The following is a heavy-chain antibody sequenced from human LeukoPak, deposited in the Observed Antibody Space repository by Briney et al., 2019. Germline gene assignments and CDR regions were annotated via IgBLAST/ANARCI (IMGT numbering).Heavy chain of an antibody. Sequence: SETLSLTCADYGGSFSGYYWSWIRQPPGKGLEWIGEINHSGSTNYNPSLKSRVTISVDTSKSQFSLKLSSVTAADTAVYYCARVMLSFLPPSWFDPWGQGTLVTVSS. J-gene: IGHJ5*02. CDR2: INHSGST. CDR1: GGSFSGYY. D-gene: IGHD2/OR15-2a*01. CDR3: ARVMLSFLPPSWFDP. V-gene: IGHV4-34*01.